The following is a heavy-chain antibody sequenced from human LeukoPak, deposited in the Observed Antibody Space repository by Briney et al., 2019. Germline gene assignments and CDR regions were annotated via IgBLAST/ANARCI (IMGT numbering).Heavy chain of an antibody. CDR2: ISSSSSYI. CDR3: ARDRGSSSSSAFDI. V-gene: IGHV3-21*01. J-gene: IGHJ3*02. CDR1: GFTFGDYA. D-gene: IGHD6-6*01. Sequence: GGSLRLSCAASGFTFGDYAMHWVRQAPGKGLEWVSSISSSSSYIYYADSVKGRFTISRDNAKNSLYLQMNSLRAEDTAVYYCARDRGSSSSSAFDIWGQGTMVTVSS.